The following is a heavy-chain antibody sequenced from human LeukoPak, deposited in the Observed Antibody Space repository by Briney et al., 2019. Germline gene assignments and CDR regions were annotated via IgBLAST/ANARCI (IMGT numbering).Heavy chain of an antibody. CDR3: AKGFRYFDY. J-gene: IGHJ4*02. V-gene: IGHV3-23*01. Sequence: PGGSLRLSCAASGFTSSNYIMRWVRQAPGRGLEWVSTITDSAGGTYYADSVEGRFTISRDNSKNTVYLQMNSLRAEDTAIYYCAKGFRYFDYWGQGTLVTVSS. CDR1: GFTSSNYI. CDR2: ITDSAGGT. D-gene: IGHD3-10*01.